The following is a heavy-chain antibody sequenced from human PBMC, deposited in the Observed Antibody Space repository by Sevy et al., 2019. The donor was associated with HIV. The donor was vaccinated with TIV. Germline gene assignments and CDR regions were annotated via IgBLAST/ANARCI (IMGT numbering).Heavy chain of an antibody. CDR1: GFTFSSYG. CDR3: AKPLSPHWGSSSGTQYFQH. CDR2: IRYDGSNK. V-gene: IGHV3-30*02. Sequence: GGSLRLSCAASGFTFSSYGMHWVRQAPGKGLEWVVFIRYDGSNKYYADSVKGRFTISRDNSKNTLYLQMNSLRAEDTAVYYCAKPLSPHWGSSSGTQYFQHWGQGTLVTVSS. D-gene: IGHD6-6*01. J-gene: IGHJ1*01.